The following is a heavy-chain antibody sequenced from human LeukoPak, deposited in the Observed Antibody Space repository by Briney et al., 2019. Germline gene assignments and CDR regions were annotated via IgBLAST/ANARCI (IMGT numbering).Heavy chain of an antibody. V-gene: IGHV3-48*01. CDR1: GFSFSSYS. CDR3: ARGAAAGTSRFDY. J-gene: IGHJ4*02. Sequence: GGSLRLSCAASGFSFSSYSMSWVRQAPGKGLEWVSYISSGSTTIYYADSVKGRFTISRDNAKNSLYLQMTSLRAEDTAVYYCARGAAAGTSRFDYWGQGSLVTVSS. D-gene: IGHD6-13*01. CDR2: ISSGSTTI.